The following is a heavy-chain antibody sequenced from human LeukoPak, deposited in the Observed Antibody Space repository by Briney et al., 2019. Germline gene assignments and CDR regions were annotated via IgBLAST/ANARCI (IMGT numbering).Heavy chain of an antibody. CDR1: GYTFTRVG. CDR3: ARYGNGALTFDY. V-gene: IGHV1-18*01. D-gene: IGHD1-1*01. J-gene: IGHJ4*02. Sequence: ASVRVSCEASGYTFTRVGICWGREGPGQGVVWMGWISAYNGNTNYAQKLQGRVTMTTDTSTSTAYMELRSLRSDDTAVYYCARYGNGALTFDYWGQGTLVTVSS. CDR2: ISAYNGNT.